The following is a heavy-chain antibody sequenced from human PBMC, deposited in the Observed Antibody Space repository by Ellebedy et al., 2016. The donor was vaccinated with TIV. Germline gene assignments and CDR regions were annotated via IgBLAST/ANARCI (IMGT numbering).Heavy chain of an antibody. CDR3: ASLGDYPDY. CDR1: GFTFSDSW. J-gene: IGHJ4*02. Sequence: GGSLRLSXVASGFTFSDSWMSWVRQAPGKGLEWVANIKPDGSETYYGDSVKGRFTISRDNAKNSLYLQMNSLRVEDTAVYYCASLGDYPDYWGQGTLVTVSS. V-gene: IGHV3-7*01. CDR2: IKPDGSET. D-gene: IGHD3-16*01.